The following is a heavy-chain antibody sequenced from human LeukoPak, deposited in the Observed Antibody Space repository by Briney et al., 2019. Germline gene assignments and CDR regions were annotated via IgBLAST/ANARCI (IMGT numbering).Heavy chain of an antibody. Sequence: GGSLRLSCAASAFTFSDYSMNWVRQAPGKGLEWVASISSSSPYIYYTDSAKGRFTISRDNAENSLYLQMNSLRAEDTAVYYCARLYSRVGPFDYWGQGTLVTVSS. J-gene: IGHJ4*02. CDR1: AFTFSDYS. V-gene: IGHV3-21*01. CDR2: ISSSSPYI. D-gene: IGHD5-18*01. CDR3: ARLYSRVGPFDY.